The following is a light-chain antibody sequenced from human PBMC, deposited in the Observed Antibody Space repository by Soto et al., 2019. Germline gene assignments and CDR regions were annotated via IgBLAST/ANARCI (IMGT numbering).Light chain of an antibody. CDR3: QQYNNWPPST. CDR1: QSISSN. CDR2: GAS. J-gene: IGKJ3*01. V-gene: IGKV3-15*01. Sequence: EIVMTQSPATLSVSPGERATLSCRASQSISSNLAWYQQKPGQAPRLLIYGASTRATGIPARFSGSGSGTDFTLTISSLQSEDFAVYYCQQYNNWPPSTFAPGTKVHIK.